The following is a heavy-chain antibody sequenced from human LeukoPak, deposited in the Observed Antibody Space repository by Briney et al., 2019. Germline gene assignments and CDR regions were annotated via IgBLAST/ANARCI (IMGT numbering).Heavy chain of an antibody. J-gene: IGHJ4*02. CDR1: GGSISSSSYY. D-gene: IGHD6-19*01. CDR2: IYYSGST. CDR3: ARLSRTLAVAGGFDY. V-gene: IGHV4-39*01. Sequence: PSETLSLTCTVSGGSISSSSYYRGWIRQPPGKGLEWIGSIYYSGSTYYNPSLKSRVTISVDTSKNQFSLKLSSVTAADTAVYYCARLSRTLAVAGGFDYWGQGTLVTVSS.